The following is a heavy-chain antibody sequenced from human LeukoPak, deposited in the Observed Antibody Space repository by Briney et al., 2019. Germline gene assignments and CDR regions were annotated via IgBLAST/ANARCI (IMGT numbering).Heavy chain of an antibody. CDR2: IQGDGSNT. CDR1: GFTFSSYA. D-gene: IGHD6-13*01. CDR3: ARGKSAGGPISPFDF. V-gene: IGHV3-74*01. J-gene: IGHJ4*02. Sequence: PGGSLRPSCAASGFTFSSYAMSWVRQAPGKGRVGVSRIQGDGSNTNYADSVKGRFSISRDNAKNTVYLQMNSLRAEDTGIYYCARGKSAGGPISPFDFWGQGTVVTVSS.